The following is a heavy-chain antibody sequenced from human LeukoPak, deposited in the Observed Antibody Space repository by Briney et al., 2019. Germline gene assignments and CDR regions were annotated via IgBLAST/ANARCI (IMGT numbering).Heavy chain of an antibody. CDR3: ARDPYSSTPRYYLDY. D-gene: IGHD6-13*01. CDR2: ISYDGSNK. Sequence: PGRSLRLSCAASGFTFSSYAMHWVRQAPGKGLEWVAVISYDGSNKYYADSVKGRFTISRDISKNTLYLQMNSLRAEDTAVCYCARDPYSSTPRYYLDYWGQGTLVTVSS. CDR1: GFTFSSYA. V-gene: IGHV3-30*04. J-gene: IGHJ4*02.